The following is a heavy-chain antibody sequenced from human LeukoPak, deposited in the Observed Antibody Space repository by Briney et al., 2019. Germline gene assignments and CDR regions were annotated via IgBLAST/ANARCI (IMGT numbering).Heavy chain of an antibody. CDR2: ICYDGCNK. CDR3: ASEFGGAGGYCTPDY. CDR1: VFTFISCC. J-gene: IGHJ4*02. D-gene: IGHD3-10*01. Sequence: TLSCAPSVFTFISCCMQWVRPAAARGREWVAVICYDGCNKYYADSVKDRFTISRDNSKNTLYLQMNSLRDEDTAVYSCASEFGGAGGYCTPDYWGQGTLVTVSS. V-gene: IGHV3-33*01.